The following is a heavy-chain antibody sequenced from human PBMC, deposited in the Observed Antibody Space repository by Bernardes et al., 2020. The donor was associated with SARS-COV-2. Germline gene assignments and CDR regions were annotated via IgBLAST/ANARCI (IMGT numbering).Heavy chain of an antibody. D-gene: IGHD2-2*01. Sequence: SETLSLTCTVSGGSMSNYYWSWFRLAPGKGLEWIGYIYFTGKTNYNPALNNRGTISVDTSKNQFSLTLKYVTAADTAVYFCARDRSFCRYTSCGMDVWGQEAMVTVSS. J-gene: IGHJ6*02. CDR2: IYFTGKT. CDR3: ARDRSFCRYTSCGMDV. CDR1: GGSMSNYY. V-gene: IGHV4-59*01.